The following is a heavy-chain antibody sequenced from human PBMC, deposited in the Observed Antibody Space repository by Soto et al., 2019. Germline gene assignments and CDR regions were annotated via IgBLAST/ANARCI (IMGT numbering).Heavy chain of an antibody. V-gene: IGHV3-48*03. J-gene: IGHJ4*02. D-gene: IGHD3-10*01. Sequence: EVQLLESGGGLVQPGGSLRLSCGVSGFTFNDFEMNWVREAPGKGPEWLAYIDGSGATKKYAESLRGRFTTSRDNPNNSLFLQISSLSAADTAISCCARGVGRFNYWGQGTLVSVSS. CDR3: ARGVGRFNY. CDR1: GFTFNDFE. CDR2: IDGSGATK.